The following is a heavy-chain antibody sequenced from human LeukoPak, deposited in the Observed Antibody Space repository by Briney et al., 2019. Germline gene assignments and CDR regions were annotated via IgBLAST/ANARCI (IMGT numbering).Heavy chain of an antibody. Sequence: ASVKVSCKASGGTFSSYAINWMRQAPGQGLEWMGGIIPIFGTANYAQKFQGRVTITTDESTSTAYMDLSSLRSEDTAVYYCARGCCSGTSCYYPYYFDSWGQGTLVTVSS. CDR3: ARGCCSGTSCYYPYYFDS. V-gene: IGHV1-69*05. CDR2: IIPIFGTA. D-gene: IGHD2-2*01. CDR1: GGTFSSYA. J-gene: IGHJ4*02.